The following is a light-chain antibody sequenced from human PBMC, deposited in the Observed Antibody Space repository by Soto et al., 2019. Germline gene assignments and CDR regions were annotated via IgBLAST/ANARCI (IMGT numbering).Light chain of an antibody. V-gene: IGKV1-5*01. CDR2: DAS. CDR3: QQYNSYSPT. J-gene: IGKJ1*01. Sequence: DIQMTQSPSTLSASVGDRVTITCRASQSISSWLAWYQQKPGKAPKLLIYDASSLESGVPSRFSGSGSGTEITLTISSLPPADFATYYCQQYNSYSPTFGQGTKVDIK. CDR1: QSISSW.